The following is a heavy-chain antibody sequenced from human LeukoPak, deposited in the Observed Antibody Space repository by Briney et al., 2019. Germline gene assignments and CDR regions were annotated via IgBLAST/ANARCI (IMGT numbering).Heavy chain of an antibody. V-gene: IGHV4-61*01. CDR3: ARESFGGYSYEDAFDI. Sequence: SETLSLTCTVSGGSISSGSYYWSWIRQPPGKVLEWIGYIYYSGSTNYNPSLKSRVTISVDTSKNQFSLKLSSVTAADTAVYYCARESFGGYSYEDAFDIWGQGTMVTVSS. CDR2: IYYSGST. J-gene: IGHJ3*02. CDR1: GGSISSGSYY. D-gene: IGHD5-18*01.